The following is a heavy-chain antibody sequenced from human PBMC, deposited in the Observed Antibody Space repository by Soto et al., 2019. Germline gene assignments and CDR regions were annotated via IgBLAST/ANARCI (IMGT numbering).Heavy chain of an antibody. D-gene: IGHD5-18*01. CDR3: ARGPGSSLWRWRGYFQH. J-gene: IGHJ1*01. V-gene: IGHV4-34*01. Sequence: QVQLQQWGAGLLKPSETLSLTCAVYGGSFSGYYWSWIRQPPGKGLEWIGEINHSGSTNYNPSLKSRVTISVDTSQNQFSLKLSSVTAADTAVYYCARGPGSSLWRWRGYFQHWGQGTLVTVSS. CDR2: INHSGST. CDR1: GGSFSGYY.